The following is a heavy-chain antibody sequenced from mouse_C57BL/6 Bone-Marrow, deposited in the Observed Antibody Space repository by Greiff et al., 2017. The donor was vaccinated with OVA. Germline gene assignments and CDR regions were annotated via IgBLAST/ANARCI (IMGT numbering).Heavy chain of an antibody. J-gene: IGHJ2*01. CDR3: ASTTVYFDY. CDR2: INPSTGGT. Sequence: EVQLQQSGPELVKPGASVKISCKASGYSFTGYYMNWVKQSPEKSLEWIGEINPSTGGTTYNQKFKAKATLTVDKSSSTAYMQLKSLTSEDSAVYYCASTTVYFDYWGQGTTLTVSS. D-gene: IGHD1-1*01. V-gene: IGHV1-42*01. CDR1: GYSFTGYY.